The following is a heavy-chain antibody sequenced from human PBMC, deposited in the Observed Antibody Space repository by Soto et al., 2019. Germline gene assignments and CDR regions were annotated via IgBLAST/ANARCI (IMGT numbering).Heavy chain of an antibody. D-gene: IGHD1-26*01. CDR2: SFYTGIT. Sequence: PSETLSLTCTVSGASVNSDNYYLSWTRQPPGRGLEWIGYSFYTGITNNNPSLRSRVAISVDTSNNQFSLNLTSVTPTDTAVYYCACLFQVGAKVMFEYWGQGTLVTVST. J-gene: IGHJ4*02. CDR1: GASVNSDNYY. V-gene: IGHV4-61*01. CDR3: ACLFQVGAKVMFEY.